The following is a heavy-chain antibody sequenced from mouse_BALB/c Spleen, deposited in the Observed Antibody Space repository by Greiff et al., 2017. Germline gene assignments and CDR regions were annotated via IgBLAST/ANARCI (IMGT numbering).Heavy chain of an antibody. CDR1: GFSLTSYG. V-gene: IGHV2-5-1*01. CDR2: IWRGGST. Sequence: VQLQQSGPSLVQPSQSLSITCTVSGFSLTSYGVHWVRQSPGKGLEWLGVIWRGGSTDYNAAFMSRLSITKDNSKSQVFFKMNSLQADDTAIYYCAKNYGNYDYYAMDYWGQGTSVTVSS. J-gene: IGHJ4*01. D-gene: IGHD2-1*01. CDR3: AKNYGNYDYYAMDY.